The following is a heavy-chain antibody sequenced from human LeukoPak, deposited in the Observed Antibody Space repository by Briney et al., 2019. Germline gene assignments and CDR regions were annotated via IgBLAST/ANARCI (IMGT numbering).Heavy chain of an antibody. CDR3: AKDLVYYYGSGSYRYFDY. Sequence: GGSLRLSCAASGFTFSNYEMNWVRQAPGKGLEWVSTIGGTGVRTYYADSVKGRFTISRDNSKNTLYLQMNSLRAEDTAVYYCAKDLVYYYGSGSYRYFDYWGQGTLVTVSS. D-gene: IGHD3-10*01. J-gene: IGHJ4*02. CDR1: GFTFSNYE. V-gene: IGHV3-23*01. CDR2: IGGTGVRT.